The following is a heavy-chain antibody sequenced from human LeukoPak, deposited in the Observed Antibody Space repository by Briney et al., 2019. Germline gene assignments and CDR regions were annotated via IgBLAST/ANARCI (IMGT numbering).Heavy chain of an antibody. V-gene: IGHV3-74*01. Sequence: PGGSLRLSCAASGFTFSSYWMHWVRQAPGKGLVWVSRINSDGSSTSYADSVKGRFTISRDNAKNTLYLQMNSLRAEDTAVYYCARHRPAAMSTDAFDIWGQGTMVTVSS. D-gene: IGHD2-2*01. J-gene: IGHJ3*02. CDR1: GFTFSSYW. CDR3: ARHRPAAMSTDAFDI. CDR2: INSDGSST.